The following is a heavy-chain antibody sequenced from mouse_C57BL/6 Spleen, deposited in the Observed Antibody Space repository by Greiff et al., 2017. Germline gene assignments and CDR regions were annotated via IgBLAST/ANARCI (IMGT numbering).Heavy chain of an antibody. V-gene: IGHV1-50*01. CDR2: IDPSDSYT. D-gene: IGHD2-5*01. CDR1: GYTFTSYW. J-gene: IGHJ3*01. Sequence: QVQLQQPGAELVKPGASVKLSCKASGYTFTSYWMQWVKQRPGQGLEWIGEIDPSDSYTNYNQKFKGKATLTVDTSSSTAYMQLSSLTSEDSAVYYCARWDYSNYPFAYWGQGTLVTVSA. CDR3: ARWDYSNYPFAY.